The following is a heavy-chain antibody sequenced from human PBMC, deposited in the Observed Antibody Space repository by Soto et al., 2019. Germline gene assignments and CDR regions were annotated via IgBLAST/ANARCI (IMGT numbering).Heavy chain of an antibody. D-gene: IGHD3-22*01. J-gene: IGHJ4*02. CDR3: AGEGASVYYYDSSGYSFDY. V-gene: IGHV3-23*01. Sequence: GSLRLSCAASGFTFNTYAMTWVRQAPGKGLEWVSSISASGGSTHYADSVKGRFTISRDNSKNTLYLRMNSLRAEDTAVYYCAGEGASVYYYDSSGYSFDYWGQGTQVTVSS. CDR1: GFTFNTYA. CDR2: ISASGGST.